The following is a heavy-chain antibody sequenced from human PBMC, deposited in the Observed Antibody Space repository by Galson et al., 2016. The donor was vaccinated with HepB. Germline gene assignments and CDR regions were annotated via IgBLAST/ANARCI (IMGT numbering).Heavy chain of an antibody. CDR3: SSRDFTPYGVDY. V-gene: IGHV3-73*01. J-gene: IGHJ4*02. D-gene: IGHD2-15*01. Sequence: SLRLSCAGSGFIFSGSVMHWVRQASGKGLEWVGRIRSKTHSSATAYATSVEGRFTISRDDSKNTTYLLMNSLKTEDTAVYYCSSRDFTPYGVDYWGLGTLVIVSS. CDR2: IRSKTHSSAT. CDR1: GFIFSGSV.